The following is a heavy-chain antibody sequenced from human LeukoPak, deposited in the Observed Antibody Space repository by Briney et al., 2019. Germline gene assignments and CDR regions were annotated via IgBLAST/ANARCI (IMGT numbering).Heavy chain of an antibody. V-gene: IGHV3-74*03. D-gene: IGHD6-19*01. CDR1: GFTFSGYW. J-gene: IGHJ5*01. CDR2: ISSDGYSI. Sequence: GGSLRLSCAASGFTFSGYWMHWVRQAPGKGLVWVSRISSDGYSITYADSVKGRFTISRDNAKNTLYLQMNSLIAEDTAVYFCARAGYSSEFDSWGQGTLVTVSS. CDR3: ARAGYSSEFDS.